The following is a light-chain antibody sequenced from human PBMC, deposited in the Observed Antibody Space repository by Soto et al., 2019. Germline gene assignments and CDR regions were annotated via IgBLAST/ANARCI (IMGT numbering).Light chain of an antibody. CDR3: LRYGDSPPPYT. CDR1: QSVSSRN. Sequence: EIVLTQSPGTVSLSPGERATLSCRASQSVSSRNLAWYRQKPGQAPSLLIFGASNRATGIPDRFSGSGSGTDFTLTFSRLELEDCAVYVCLRYGDSPPPYTFGQGTKLEIK. J-gene: IGKJ2*01. CDR2: GAS. V-gene: IGKV3-20*01.